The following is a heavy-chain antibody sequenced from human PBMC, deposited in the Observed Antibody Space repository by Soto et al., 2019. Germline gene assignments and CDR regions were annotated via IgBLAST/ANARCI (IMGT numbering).Heavy chain of an antibody. CDR3: ARDRVVVVAAAIYCYYGMDV. V-gene: IGHV4-31*03. CDR2: IYYSGST. Sequence: SETLSLTCTVSGGSISSGGYYWSWIRQHPGKGLEWIGYIYYSGSTYYNPSLKSRVTISVDTSKNQFSLKLSSVTAADTAVYYCARDRVVVVAAAIYCYYGMDVWGQGTTVTVSS. J-gene: IGHJ6*02. CDR1: GGSISSGGYY. D-gene: IGHD2-2*02.